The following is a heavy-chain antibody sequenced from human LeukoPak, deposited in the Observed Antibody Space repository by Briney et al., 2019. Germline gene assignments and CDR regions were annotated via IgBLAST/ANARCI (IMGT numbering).Heavy chain of an antibody. Sequence: PSETLSLTCTVSGGSISSYYWSWIRLPPGKGLEWIGYIYYSGSTNYNSSLKSRVTISVDTSKNQFSLKLSSVTAADTAVYYCARIGYGLDAFDIWGQGTMATVSP. V-gene: IGHV4-59*01. CDR3: ARIGYGLDAFDI. CDR2: IYYSGST. D-gene: IGHD5-18*01. CDR1: GGSISSYY. J-gene: IGHJ3*02.